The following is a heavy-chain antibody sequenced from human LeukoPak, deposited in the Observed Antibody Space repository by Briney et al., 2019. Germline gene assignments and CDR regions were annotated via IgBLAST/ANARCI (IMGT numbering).Heavy chain of an antibody. Sequence: GESLKISCKGSGYSFTTYWIGWVRQMPGKGLEWMGIIYPGDSDTRYSPSFQGQVTISADKSISTAYLQWSSLKASDTAMYYCAILGDYYGSGSYGGDYWGQGTLVTVSS. V-gene: IGHV5-51*01. CDR3: AILGDYYGSGSYGGDY. J-gene: IGHJ4*02. CDR1: GYSFTTYW. CDR2: IYPGDSDT. D-gene: IGHD3-10*01.